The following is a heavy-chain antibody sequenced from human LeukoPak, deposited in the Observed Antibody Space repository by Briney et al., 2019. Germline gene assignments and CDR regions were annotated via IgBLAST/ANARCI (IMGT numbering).Heavy chain of an antibody. V-gene: IGHV3-74*03. CDR3: ARASTTVPNLLDY. Sequence: GGSLRLSCAASGFTFSTYWMHWVRQAPGKGLLCVSRINGDGTSTKYADSVKGRFTISRDNARHTLYLQMNSLRAEDTAVYYCARASTTVPNLLDYWGQGTLVTVSS. D-gene: IGHD4-17*01. CDR2: INGDGTST. CDR1: GFTFSTYW. J-gene: IGHJ4*02.